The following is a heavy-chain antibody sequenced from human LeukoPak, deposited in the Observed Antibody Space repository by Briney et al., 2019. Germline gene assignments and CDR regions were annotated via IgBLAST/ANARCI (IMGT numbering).Heavy chain of an antibody. D-gene: IGHD2-15*01. CDR3: AKARAAVVGAAINY. Sequence: SGGSLRLSCAASGFNFSNYAMTWVRQAPGKGLEWVSTVNSNDRPYYADSVKGRFTISRDNSKNTLYLQMNTLRVEDTALYYCAKARAAVVGAAINYWGQGILVTVSP. J-gene: IGHJ4*02. V-gene: IGHV3-23*01. CDR2: VNSNDRP. CDR1: GFNFSNYA.